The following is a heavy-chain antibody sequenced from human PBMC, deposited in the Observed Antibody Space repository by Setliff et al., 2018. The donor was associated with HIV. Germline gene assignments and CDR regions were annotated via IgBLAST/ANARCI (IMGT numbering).Heavy chain of an antibody. CDR3: ARGSSGSDRTEYDDAFDI. D-gene: IGHD3-22*01. J-gene: IGHJ3*02. Sequence: PSETLSLTCTVSGGSISNYYWSWIRQPPGKELEWIGYIYYSGSPNYNPSLKSRVTISVDTSKNQFSLKMSSVTAADTAIYYCARGSSGSDRTEYDDAFDIWGQGTVVTVSS. CDR2: IYYSGSP. V-gene: IGHV4-59*12. CDR1: GGSISNYY.